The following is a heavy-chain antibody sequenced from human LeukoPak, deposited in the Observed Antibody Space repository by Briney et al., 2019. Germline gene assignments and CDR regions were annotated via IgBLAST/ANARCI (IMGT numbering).Heavy chain of an antibody. J-gene: IGHJ3*02. V-gene: IGHV4-59*01. CDR1: GGSISRYY. D-gene: IGHD3-3*01. Sequence: SETLSLTCTVSGGSISRYYWSWIRQPPGKGLEWIGCIYYSGSTNYNPSLKSRVTISVDTSKNQFSLKLSSVTAADTAVYYCARARSITIFGVAYDASDIWGQGTMVTVSS. CDR3: ARARSITIFGVAYDASDI. CDR2: IYYSGST.